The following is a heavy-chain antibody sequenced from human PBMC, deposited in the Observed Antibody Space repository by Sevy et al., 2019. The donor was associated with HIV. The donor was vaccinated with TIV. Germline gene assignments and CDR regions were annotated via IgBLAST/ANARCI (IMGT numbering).Heavy chain of an antibody. D-gene: IGHD6-13*01. J-gene: IGHJ6*02. Sequence: GGSLRLSCAASRFTFSSYDMHWVRQATGKGLEWVSAIDTAGDTYYPGSVKGRFTISRENAKNSLYLQMNSLRAGDTAVYYCARAGRQQLVLDYYYYGMDVWGQGTTVTVSS. CDR2: IDTAGDT. CDR1: RFTFSSYD. CDR3: ARAGRQQLVLDYYYYGMDV. V-gene: IGHV3-13*01.